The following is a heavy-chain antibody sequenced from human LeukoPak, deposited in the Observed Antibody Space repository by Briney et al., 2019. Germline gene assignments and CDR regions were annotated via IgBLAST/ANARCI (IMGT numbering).Heavy chain of an antibody. CDR1: GFTVSDYY. J-gene: IGHJ4*02. Sequence: GGSLRLSCVASGFTVSDYYMSWVRQAPGKGLEWVSLLYTDDTTIYADSVVGRFTISRDDSKNTIYLHMTTLRGEDTAVYYCARGGAFYWNPRYWGQGTLVTVSS. V-gene: IGHV3-53*01. D-gene: IGHD1-1*01. CDR2: LYTDDTT. CDR3: ARGGAFYWNPRY.